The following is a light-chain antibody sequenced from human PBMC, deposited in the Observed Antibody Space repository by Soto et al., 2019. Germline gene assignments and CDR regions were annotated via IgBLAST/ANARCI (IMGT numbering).Light chain of an antibody. CDR3: QQRTNWPRGT. Sequence: EVVLTQSPATLSLSPGERATLSCRASQSVRNFLAWYQQKPGQAPMLLIYEASNRAAGIPARFSGSGSGTDFTLTISSLEPEDFGVYYCQQRTNWPRGTFGQGTNLEI. CDR1: QSVRNF. CDR2: EAS. J-gene: IGKJ2*02. V-gene: IGKV3-11*01.